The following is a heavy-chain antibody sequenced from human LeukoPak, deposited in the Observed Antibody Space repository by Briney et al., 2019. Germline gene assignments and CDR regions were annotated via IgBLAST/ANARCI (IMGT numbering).Heavy chain of an antibody. V-gene: IGHV3-66*01. CDR3: VSSSWSSEYFHY. Sequence: GGSLRLSCAASGFTVSDNYMSWVRQAPGKGLEWVSVFYSGGSTRYADSVKGRFTISRDNSKNTLYLQLYRLRAQDTAVYFCVSSSWSSEYFHYWGQGTLVTVSS. CDR2: FYSGGST. CDR1: GFTVSDNY. D-gene: IGHD6-13*01. J-gene: IGHJ1*01.